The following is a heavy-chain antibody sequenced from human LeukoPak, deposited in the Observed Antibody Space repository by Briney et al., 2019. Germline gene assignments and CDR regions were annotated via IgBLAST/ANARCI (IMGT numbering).Heavy chain of an antibody. CDR2: INHSGSV. Sequence: SETLPLTCAVYGESLSGYYWSWIRQPPGKGLEWIGEINHSGSVDCSPSLKSRVAISVDTSKNQFSLRLRSVTAADTAVYYCARHTYYSSGGVYFYYYMDVWGKGTTVTVSS. CDR1: GESLSGYY. V-gene: IGHV4-34*01. J-gene: IGHJ6*03. D-gene: IGHD4-11*01. CDR3: ARHTYYSSGGVYFYYYMDV.